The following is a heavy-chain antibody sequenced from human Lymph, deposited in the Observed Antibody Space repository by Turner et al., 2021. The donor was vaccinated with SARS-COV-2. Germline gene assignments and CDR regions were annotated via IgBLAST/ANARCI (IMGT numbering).Heavy chain of an antibody. J-gene: IGHJ4*02. V-gene: IGHV3-21*01. CDR2: ISSRGSYI. Sequence: EVQLVESGGGLVKPGGSLRLSCAASGFTFSSYSMNWVRQAPGKGLEWVSSISSRGSYIYYADSVKGRFTISRYNAKNSLYLQMNSLRADDTAVYYCAREKLGELFDYWGQGTLVTVSS. CDR3: AREKLGELFDY. CDR1: GFTFSSYS. D-gene: IGHD3-10*01.